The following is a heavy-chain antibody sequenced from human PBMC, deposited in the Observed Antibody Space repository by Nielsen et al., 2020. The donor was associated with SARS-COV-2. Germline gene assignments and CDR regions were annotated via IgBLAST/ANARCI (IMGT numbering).Heavy chain of an antibody. D-gene: IGHD3-10*01. J-gene: IGHJ4*02. CDR1: GFTFSSYG. CDR2: IWYDGSNK. CDR3: ARDRWVYGSGSYYFDY. Sequence: GESLKISCAASGFTFSSYGMHWVRQAPGKGLEWVAVIWYDGSNKYYADSVKGRFTISRDNSKNTLYLQMNSLRAEDPAVYYCARDRWVYGSGSYYFDYWGQGTLVTVSS. V-gene: IGHV3-33*01.